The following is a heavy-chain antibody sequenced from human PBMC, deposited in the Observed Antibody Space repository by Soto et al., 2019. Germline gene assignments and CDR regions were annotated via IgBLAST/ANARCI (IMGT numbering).Heavy chain of an antibody. CDR3: ASEVTPDPNWYFDL. V-gene: IGHV1-69*12. Sequence: QVQLVQSGAEVKKPGSSVKVSCKASGGTFSSYAISWLRQAPGQGLAWMGGIIPIFGTANYARKFQGRVTITADESTSTAYMELSSLRSEDTAVYYCASEVTPDPNWYFDLGGRGTLVTVSS. CDR1: GGTFSSYA. J-gene: IGHJ2*01. CDR2: IIPIFGTA. D-gene: IGHD2-21*02.